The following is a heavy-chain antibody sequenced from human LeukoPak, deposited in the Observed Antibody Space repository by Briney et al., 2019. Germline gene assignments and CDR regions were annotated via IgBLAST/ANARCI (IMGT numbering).Heavy chain of an antibody. V-gene: IGHV3-23*01. CDR1: GFTISSYA. Sequence: PGGSLRLSCAASGFTISSYAVSWVRQAPGKGLEWVSSISGSGGGTYYADSVKGRFTISRDNSKNTMYLQMNSLRGEDTALYYCTKDLETYFFDYWGQGTLVTVSS. J-gene: IGHJ4*02. CDR2: ISGSGGGT. CDR3: TKDLETYFFDY.